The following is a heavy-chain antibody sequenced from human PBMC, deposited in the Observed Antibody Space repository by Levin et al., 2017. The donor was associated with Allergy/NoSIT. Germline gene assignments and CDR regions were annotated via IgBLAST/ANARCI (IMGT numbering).Heavy chain of an antibody. CDR2: ISYDGSNK. Sequence: GESLKISCAASGFTFSSYGMHWVRQAPGKGLEWVAVISYDGSNKYYADSVKGRFTISRDNSKNTLYLQMNSLRAEDTAVYYCAKETGYSYGFGFDYWGQGTLVTVSS. D-gene: IGHD5-18*01. V-gene: IGHV3-30*18. CDR3: AKETGYSYGFGFDY. CDR1: GFTFSSYG. J-gene: IGHJ4*02.